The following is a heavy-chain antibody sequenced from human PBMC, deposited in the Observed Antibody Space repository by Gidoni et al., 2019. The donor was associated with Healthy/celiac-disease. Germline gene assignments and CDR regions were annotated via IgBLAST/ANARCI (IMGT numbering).Heavy chain of an antibody. CDR1: CLSSCSSSHY. Sequence: QLQLQASAPGLVTHSDTLSLTCTVSCLSSCSSSHYWGWIRQPPGKGMEWIGSIYYSGSPYYNPSSKSRVTISIDTSKNQFSLKQSSVTDADTAVYYCAKHAVAGTSAFDIWGQGTMVTVSS. J-gene: IGHJ3*02. D-gene: IGHD6-19*01. CDR3: AKHAVAGTSAFDI. CDR2: IYYSGSP. V-gene: IGHV4-39*01.